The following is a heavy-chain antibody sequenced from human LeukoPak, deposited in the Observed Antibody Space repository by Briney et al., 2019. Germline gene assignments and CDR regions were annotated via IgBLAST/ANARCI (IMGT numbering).Heavy chain of an antibody. V-gene: IGHV3-48*04. CDR2: ISRSSSTI. CDR3: ARDRRDIVVVPAAMDV. D-gene: IGHD2-2*01. CDR1: GFTFSSYS. Sequence: GGSLRLSCAASGFTFSSYSMNWVRQAPGKGLEWVSYISRSSSTIYYADSVKGRFTISRDNAKNSLYLQMNSLRAEDTAVYHCARDRRDIVVVPAAMDVWGKATTVTVSS. J-gene: IGHJ6*04.